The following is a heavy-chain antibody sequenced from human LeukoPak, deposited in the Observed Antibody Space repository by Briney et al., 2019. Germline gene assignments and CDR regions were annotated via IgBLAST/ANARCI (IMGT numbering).Heavy chain of an antibody. CDR3: ARDRVGATSYFDY. CDR2: IYTSGST. J-gene: IGHJ4*02. D-gene: IGHD1-26*01. CDR1: GGSISSYY. Sequence: SETLSLTCTVSGGSISSYYWSWIRQPAGKGLEWIGRIYTSGSTNYNPSLKGRVTISVDKSKNQFSLKLSSVTAADTAVYYCARDRVGATSYFDYWGQGTLVTVSS. V-gene: IGHV4-4*07.